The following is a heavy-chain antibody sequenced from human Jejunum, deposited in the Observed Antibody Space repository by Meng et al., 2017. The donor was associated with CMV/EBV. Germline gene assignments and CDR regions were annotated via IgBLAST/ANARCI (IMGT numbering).Heavy chain of an antibody. CDR1: GFTVAGNS. J-gene: IGHJ6*02. CDR2: VFAGGTT. V-gene: IGHV3-53*01. Sequence: AASGFTVAGNSMTWVRQAPGEGLEWVSVVFAGGTTYYADSVKGRFTISRDTSQNTVYLHMNSLRADDTAVYYCARLSSDHYYAIVVWGQGTTVTVSS. CDR3: ARLSSDHYYAIVV. D-gene: IGHD3-10*02.